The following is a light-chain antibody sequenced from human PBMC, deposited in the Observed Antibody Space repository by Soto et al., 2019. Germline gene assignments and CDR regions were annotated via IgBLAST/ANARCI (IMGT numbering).Light chain of an antibody. CDR1: SSDVGSYNL. J-gene: IGLJ2*01. Sequence: QSALTQPASVSGSPGQSITISCTGTSSDVGSYNLVSWYQHHPGKAPKLMIYEGSHRPSGVSTRFSGSKSGNTASLTISGLQAEDEADYYCSSYAGAVVFGGGTKVTVL. CDR2: EGS. CDR3: SSYAGAVV. V-gene: IGLV2-23*01.